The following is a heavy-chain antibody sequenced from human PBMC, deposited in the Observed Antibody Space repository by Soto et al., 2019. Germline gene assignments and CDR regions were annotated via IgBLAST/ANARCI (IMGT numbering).Heavy chain of an antibody. J-gene: IGHJ4*02. CDR2: IFWDDDK. CDR1: GFSLSTSGVG. Sequence: QITLKESGPTLVKPTQTLTLTCSFSGFSLSTSGVGVGWIRQPPEKALEWLALIFWDDDKRYSTSLKSRLTITTDASKNQVVLTLTNMDPVETATYYCARIFTATGGHFDDWGQGTLVTVSS. D-gene: IGHD1-26*01. V-gene: IGHV2-5*02. CDR3: ARIFTATGGHFDD.